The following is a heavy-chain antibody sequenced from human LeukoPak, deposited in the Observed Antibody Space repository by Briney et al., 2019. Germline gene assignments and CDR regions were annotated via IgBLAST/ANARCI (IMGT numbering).Heavy chain of an antibody. CDR2: IYTGGTT. V-gene: IGHV3-66*02. CDR3: ATDKLGSGYASDFDY. J-gene: IGHJ4*02. D-gene: IGHD2-15*01. CDR1: GFSVSGNY. Sequence: PGGSLRLSCAGSGFSVSGNYMNWVRQAPGKGLEWVSAIYTGGTTYYADSVKGRFTISRDNSKNTLYLEMNSLRAEDTAVYYCATDKLGSGYASDFDYWGQGTLVTVSS.